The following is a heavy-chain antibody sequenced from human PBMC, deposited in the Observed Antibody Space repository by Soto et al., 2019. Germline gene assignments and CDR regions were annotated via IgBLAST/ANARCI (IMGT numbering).Heavy chain of an antibody. Sequence: GGSLRLSCAASGLIFSDYRMDWVRQAPGKGLEWVGRIRRKANSYTTEYAASVKGRFTISRDDSKNSLYLQMNSLKTEDTAVYYCAFLPYYDILTGYYTHLIDYGMDVWGQGTTVTVSS. D-gene: IGHD3-9*01. CDR2: IRRKANSYTT. CDR1: GLIFSDYR. J-gene: IGHJ6*02. V-gene: IGHV3-72*01. CDR3: AFLPYYDILTGYYTHLIDYGMDV.